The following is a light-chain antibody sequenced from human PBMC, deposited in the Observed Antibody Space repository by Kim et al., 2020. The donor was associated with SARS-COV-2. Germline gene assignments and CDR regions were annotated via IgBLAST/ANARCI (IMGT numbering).Light chain of an antibody. J-gene: IGLJ1*01. V-gene: IGLV1-40*01. CDR2: GNT. CDR1: SSNIGAGYD. CDR3: QSYDSSLSGYV. Sequence: RVTISCTGRSSNIGAGYDVHWYQQLPGTAPKLLIYGNTNRPSGVPDRFSGSKSGTSASLVITGLQAEDEADYYCQSYDSSLSGYVFGSGTKVTVL.